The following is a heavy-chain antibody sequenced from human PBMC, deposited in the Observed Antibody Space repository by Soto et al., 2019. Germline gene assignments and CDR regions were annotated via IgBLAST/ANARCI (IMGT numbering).Heavy chain of an antibody. CDR3: ARGGDWQFDY. D-gene: IGHD2-21*02. CDR2: IHHSGRT. J-gene: IGHJ4*02. Sequence: QVQLQESGPGLVKPSGTLSLTCAVSGDSISSDKWWSWVRQPPGKGLEWIGEIHHSGRTNYNPSLKSRVTILLEKSKNQVSLELSSMTAADTAVYYCARGGDWQFDYWGQGTLVPVSS. CDR1: GDSISSDKW. V-gene: IGHV4-4*02.